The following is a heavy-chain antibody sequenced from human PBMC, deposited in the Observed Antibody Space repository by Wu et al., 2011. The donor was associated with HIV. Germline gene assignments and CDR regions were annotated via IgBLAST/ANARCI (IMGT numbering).Heavy chain of an antibody. J-gene: IGHJ3*02. CDR2: ISAYNGDT. Sequence: QVQLVQSGAEVKKPGASVKVSCKASGYTFSNYRISWVRQAPGRGLEWMGWISAYNGDTNYAQKLQGRVTMTTDTSSTTAYMELRSLRSDDTAVYYCARDGRGRPIAAFDIWAKGQWSPSLQ. D-gene: IGHD3-10*01. V-gene: IGHV1-18*01. CDR1: GYTFSNYR. CDR3: ARDGRGRPIAAFDI.